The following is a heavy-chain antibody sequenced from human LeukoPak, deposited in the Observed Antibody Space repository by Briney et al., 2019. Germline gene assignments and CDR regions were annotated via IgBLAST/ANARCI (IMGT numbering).Heavy chain of an antibody. Sequence: GGSLRLSCAASGFTFSSYAMTWVRQAPGKGLEWVSVISGSGSSTYYADSVKGRFTISRDNAKNSLYLQMNNLRVEDTAMYYCAGGTGFIIKDWGQGTLVTVSS. CDR3: AGGTGFIIKD. CDR1: GFTFSSYA. J-gene: IGHJ4*02. D-gene: IGHD3-9*01. V-gene: IGHV3-23*01. CDR2: ISGSGSST.